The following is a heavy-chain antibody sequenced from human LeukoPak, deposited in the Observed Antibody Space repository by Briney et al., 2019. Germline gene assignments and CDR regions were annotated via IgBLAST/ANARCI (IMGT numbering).Heavy chain of an antibody. J-gene: IGHJ4*02. D-gene: IGHD3-16*02. Sequence: SETLSLTCTVSTGSINSYYWGWVRQPAGRGLEWIGRIYTTGHTDYDPSLQSRVTMSVDMSQKQFSLNLRSVTAADTAIYFCARHGYTASHFFLDYWSQGTLVTVSS. CDR3: ARHGYTASHFFLDY. CDR2: IYTTGHT. CDR1: TGSINSYY. V-gene: IGHV4-4*07.